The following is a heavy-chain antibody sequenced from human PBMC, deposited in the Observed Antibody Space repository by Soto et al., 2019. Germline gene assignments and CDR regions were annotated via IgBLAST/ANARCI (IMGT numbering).Heavy chain of an antibody. V-gene: IGHV3-23*01. CDR2: ISGTGGST. CDR3: TRGSAYSDYDLEY. D-gene: IGHD4-17*01. Sequence: GGSLRLSCAASGFTFTSYAMTWVRQAPGKGLEWVSGISGTGGSTYYADSVKGRFTISRDKSKNTLYLHVNSLRAEDTAVYYCTRGSAYSDYDLEYWGQGTLVTVSS. J-gene: IGHJ4*02. CDR1: GFTFTSYA.